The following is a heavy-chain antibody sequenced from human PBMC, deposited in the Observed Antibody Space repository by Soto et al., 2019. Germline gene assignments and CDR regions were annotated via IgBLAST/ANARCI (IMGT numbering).Heavy chain of an antibody. CDR2: ISSSSSYI. CDR1: GVTFSGYG. D-gene: IGHD2-21*01. J-gene: IGHJ4*02. V-gene: IGHV3-21*04. CDR3: AKDAVYKDGLWLMDQ. Sequence: GGSLSICCAASGVTFSGYGMNWVRPAPGKGLEWVSSISSSSSYIYYADSVKGRFTISKDNSKNTLYLQMDSLRADDTAVYFCAKDAVYKDGLWLMDQWGQGTQVTVSS.